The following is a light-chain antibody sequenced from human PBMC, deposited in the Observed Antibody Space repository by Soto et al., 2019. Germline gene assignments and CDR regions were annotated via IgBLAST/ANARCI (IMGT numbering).Light chain of an antibody. CDR1: SSDVGGYNY. J-gene: IGLJ1*01. CDR2: DVS. Sequence: QSVLTQPASVSGSPGQSITISCTGTSSDVGGYNYVSWYQQHPGKAPKLMIYDVSNRPSGVSNRFSGSKSGNTASLTISGFQTEDGSDYYCSSYPGSSTYVFGTGTKVPVL. V-gene: IGLV2-14*03. CDR3: SSYPGSSTYV.